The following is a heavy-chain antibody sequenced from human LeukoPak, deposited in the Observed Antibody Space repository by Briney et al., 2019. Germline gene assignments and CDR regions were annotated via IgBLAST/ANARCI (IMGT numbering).Heavy chain of an antibody. Sequence: GGSLRLSCAASGFTVSSNYMSWVRQAPGKGLEWVSGIYSGGSTYYADSVKGRFTISRDNSKNTLYLQMNSLRAEDTAVYYCARGTTQLLEWLLYDGMDVWGQGTTVTVSS. CDR1: GFTVSSNY. CDR3: ARGTTQLLEWLLYDGMDV. V-gene: IGHV3-66*01. D-gene: IGHD3-3*01. J-gene: IGHJ6*02. CDR2: IYSGGST.